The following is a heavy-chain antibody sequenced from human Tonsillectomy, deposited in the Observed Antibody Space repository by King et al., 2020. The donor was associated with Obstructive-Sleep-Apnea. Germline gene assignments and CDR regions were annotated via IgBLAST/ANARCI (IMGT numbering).Heavy chain of an antibody. Sequence: VQLVESGGGLVQPGRSLRLSCAASGFTFDDYAMHWVRQAPGKGLEWVSGISWYSGSIGYADSVKGRFTISRDNAKNSLYLQMNSLSAEDTALYYCAKDSGAAAGRFDYWGQGTLVTVSS. CDR2: ISWYSGSI. D-gene: IGHD6-13*01. CDR1: GFTFDDYA. J-gene: IGHJ4*02. V-gene: IGHV3-9*01. CDR3: AKDSGAAAGRFDY.